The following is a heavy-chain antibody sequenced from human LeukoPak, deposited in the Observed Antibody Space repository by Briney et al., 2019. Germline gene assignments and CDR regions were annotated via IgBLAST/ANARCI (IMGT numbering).Heavy chain of an antibody. Sequence: GGSLRLSCAASGFTFSNAWMSWVRQAPGKGLEWVGRIKSKTDGGTTDYAAPVKGRFTISRDDSKNTLYLQMNSLKTEDTAVYYCTRLYGDYAYYFDYWGQGTLVTVSS. CDR1: GFTFSNAW. V-gene: IGHV3-15*01. D-gene: IGHD4-17*01. CDR2: IKSKTDGGTT. CDR3: TRLYGDYAYYFDY. J-gene: IGHJ4*02.